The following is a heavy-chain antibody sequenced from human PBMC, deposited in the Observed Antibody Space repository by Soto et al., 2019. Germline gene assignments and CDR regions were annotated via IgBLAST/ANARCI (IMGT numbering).Heavy chain of an antibody. V-gene: IGHV3-9*01. J-gene: IGHJ5*02. CDR1: GFTFDDYA. CDR2: ISWNSGSI. D-gene: IGHD3-10*01. CDR3: AKDISPYYYGSGSYRFDP. Sequence: ESGGGLVQPGRSLRLSCAASGFTFDDYAMHWVRQAPGKGLEWVSGISWNSGSIGYADSVKGRFTISRDNAKNSLYLQMNSLRAEDTALYYCAKDISPYYYGSGSYRFDPWGQGTLVTVSS.